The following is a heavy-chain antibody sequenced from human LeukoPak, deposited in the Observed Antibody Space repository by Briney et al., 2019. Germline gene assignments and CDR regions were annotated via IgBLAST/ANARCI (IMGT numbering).Heavy chain of an antibody. V-gene: IGHV4-59*01. CDR3: AGGQDCSGGSCYRADYYYYMDV. J-gene: IGHJ6*03. D-gene: IGHD2-15*01. CDR1: GGSISSYY. CDR2: IYYSGST. Sequence: PSETLSLTCTVSGGSISSYYWSWIRQPPGKGLEWIGYIYYSGSTNYNPSLKSRVTISVDTSKNQFSLKLSSVTAADTAVYYCAGGQDCSGGSCYRADYYYYMDVWGKGTTVTVSS.